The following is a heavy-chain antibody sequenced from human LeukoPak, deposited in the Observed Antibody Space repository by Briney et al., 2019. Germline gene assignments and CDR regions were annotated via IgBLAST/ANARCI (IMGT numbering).Heavy chain of an antibody. CDR2: ISAYNGNT. J-gene: IGHJ4*02. Sequence: GASVTVSRKASGYTFTSYGISWVRQAPGQGLEWMGWISAYNGNTNYAQKLQGRGTMTTDTSTSTAYMELRSLRSDDTAVYYCASSKGYCSSTSCYLLDYWGQGTLVTVSS. D-gene: IGHD2-2*01. V-gene: IGHV1-18*01. CDR1: GYTFTSYG. CDR3: ASSKGYCSSTSCYLLDY.